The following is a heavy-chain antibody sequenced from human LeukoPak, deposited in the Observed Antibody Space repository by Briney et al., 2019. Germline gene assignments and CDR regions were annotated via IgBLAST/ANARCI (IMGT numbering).Heavy chain of an antibody. D-gene: IGHD6-13*01. CDR1: GGSISSSSYY. Sequence: PSETLSLTCTVSGGSISSSSYYWGWIRQPPGKGLEWIGSIYYSGNTYYNPSLKSRVTISVDTSKNQFSLKLSSVTAADTAFYYCARDRGVSGFDYWGQGTLVTVSS. V-gene: IGHV4-39*07. J-gene: IGHJ4*02. CDR2: IYYSGNT. CDR3: ARDRGVSGFDY.